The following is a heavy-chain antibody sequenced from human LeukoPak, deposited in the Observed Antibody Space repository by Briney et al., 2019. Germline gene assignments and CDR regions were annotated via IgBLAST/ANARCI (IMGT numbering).Heavy chain of an antibody. CDR3: AELGITMIGGV. V-gene: IGHV3-23*01. Sequence: GGSLRLSCAASGFTFSSYGLSWVRQAPGKGLAWVSAISGSGYSTYYADSVKGRFTISRDNAKNSLYLQMNSLRAEDTAVYYCAELGITMIGGVWGKGTTVTISS. D-gene: IGHD3-10*02. J-gene: IGHJ6*04. CDR1: GFTFSSYG. CDR2: ISGSGYST.